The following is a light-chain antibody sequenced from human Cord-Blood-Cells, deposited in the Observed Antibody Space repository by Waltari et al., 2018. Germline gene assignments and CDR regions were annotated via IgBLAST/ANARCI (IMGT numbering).Light chain of an antibody. CDR1: SSDVGGYNY. Sequence: QSALTQPASVSGSPGQSITISCTGTSSDVGGYNYVSWYQQHPGKAPKIILYDVRNRPSGVSNRFSGSKSGNTASLTISGLQAEDEADYYCSSYTSSSTLVFGTGTKVTVL. CDR3: SSYTSSSTLV. V-gene: IGLV2-14*01. CDR2: DVR. J-gene: IGLJ1*01.